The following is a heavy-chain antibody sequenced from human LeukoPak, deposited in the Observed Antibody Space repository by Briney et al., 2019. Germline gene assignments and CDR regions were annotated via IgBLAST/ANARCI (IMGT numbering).Heavy chain of an antibody. CDR3: ARVLQWLVPGDGMDV. CDR1: CGSISSYY. CDR2: IYYSGSN. Sequence: SETLSLMCTVSCGSISSYYWRWIRQPARKGLEWMGYIYYSGSNNYNPPLKRRVTLSVDTPKNQFSLKVSPVTAADTAVYYCARVLQWLVPGDGMDVCLKPSTVSV. V-gene: IGHV4-59*01. J-gene: IGHJ6*04. D-gene: IGHD6-19*01.